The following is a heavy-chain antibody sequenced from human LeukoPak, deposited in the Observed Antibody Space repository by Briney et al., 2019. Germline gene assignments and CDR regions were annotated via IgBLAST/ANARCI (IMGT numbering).Heavy chain of an antibody. V-gene: IGHV3-7*01. CDR1: GFTFSSYW. J-gene: IGHJ4*02. CDR2: IKQDGSEK. D-gene: IGHD2-15*01. CDR3: ARDRRLGYCRGGSCYYGLYFDY. Sequence: PGGSLRLSCAASGFTFSSYWMSWVRQAPGKGLEWVANIKQDGSEKYYVDSVKGRFTISRDNAKNPLYLQMNSLRAEDTAVYYCARDRRLGYCRGGSCYYGLYFDYWGQGTLVTVSS.